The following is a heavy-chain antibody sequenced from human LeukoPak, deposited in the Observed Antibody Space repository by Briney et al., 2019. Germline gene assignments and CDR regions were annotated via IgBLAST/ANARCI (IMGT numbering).Heavy chain of an antibody. CDR2: INKDGSEK. CDR3: ARVMSASVWRSYGSYYYYYCMDI. CDR1: GFTFSSYW. J-gene: IGHJ6*03. D-gene: IGHD3-16*01. V-gene: IGHV3-7*01. Sequence: PGGSLRLSCAASGFTFSSYWMSWVRQAPGKGVEWVANINKDGSEKYSLASVKPRFTISRDHAKNSLYMQMNILRAEDTAVYYCARVMSASVWRSYGSYYYYYCMDIWGKGTTVTVSS.